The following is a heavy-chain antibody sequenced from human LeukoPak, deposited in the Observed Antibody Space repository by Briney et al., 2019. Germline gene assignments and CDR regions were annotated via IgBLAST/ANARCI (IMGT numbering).Heavy chain of an antibody. CDR3: ARGRLGRYCSSTSCYRAYWFDP. Sequence: ASVKVSCKASGYTFTSYDINWVRQATGQGLEWMGWMNPNSGNTGYAQKFQGRVTMTRNTSISTAYMELSSLRSEDTAVYCCARGRLGRYCSSTSCYRAYWFDPWGQGTLVTVSS. V-gene: IGHV1-8*01. J-gene: IGHJ5*02. CDR2: MNPNSGNT. D-gene: IGHD2-2*01. CDR1: GYTFTSYD.